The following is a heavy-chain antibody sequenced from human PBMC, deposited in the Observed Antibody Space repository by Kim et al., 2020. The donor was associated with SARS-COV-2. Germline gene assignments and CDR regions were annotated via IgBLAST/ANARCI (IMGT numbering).Heavy chain of an antibody. V-gene: IGHV4-34*01. CDR3: ARGRALEYGVVVPAAMFPFDY. J-gene: IGHJ4*02. D-gene: IGHD2-2*01. Sequence: SETLSLTCAVYGGSFSGYYWSWIRQPPGKGLEWIGEINHSGSTNYNPTLKSRVTISVDTSKNQFSLKLSSVTAADTAVYYCARGRALEYGVVVPAAMFPFDYWGQGTLVTVSS. CDR1: GGSFSGYY. CDR2: INHSGST.